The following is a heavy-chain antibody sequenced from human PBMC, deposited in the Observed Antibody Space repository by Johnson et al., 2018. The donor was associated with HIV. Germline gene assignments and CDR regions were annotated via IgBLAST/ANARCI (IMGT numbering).Heavy chain of an antibody. CDR1: GFTFSDYY. J-gene: IGHJ3*02. V-gene: IGHV3-64*01. CDR2: ISSNGGST. CDR3: ARVAYYYDSSDDDAFDI. Sequence: VQLVESGGGLVKPGGSLRLSCAASGFTFSDYYMSWIRQAPGKGLEYVSAISSNGGSTYYANSVKGRFTISRDNSKNTLYLQMGSLRAEDMAVYYCARVAYYYDSSDDDAFDIWGQGTMVTVSS. D-gene: IGHD3-22*01.